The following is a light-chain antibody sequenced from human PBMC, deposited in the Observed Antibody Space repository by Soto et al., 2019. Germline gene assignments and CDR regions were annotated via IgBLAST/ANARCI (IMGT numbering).Light chain of an antibody. CDR1: QGIARY. Sequence: QLTQSPSSLSASVGDRVTITCRAIQGIARYLAWYQQKPGQAPNILIYGASTWQSGDPSRFSGSRSGADFALTISSLQPEDFATYYCQQLNSYPLTFGGGTKVEI. V-gene: IGKV1-9*01. CDR2: GAS. CDR3: QQLNSYPLT. J-gene: IGKJ4*02.